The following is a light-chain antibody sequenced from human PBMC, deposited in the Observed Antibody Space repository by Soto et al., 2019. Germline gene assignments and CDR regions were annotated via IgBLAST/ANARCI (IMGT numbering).Light chain of an antibody. CDR1: QSVSSSY. J-gene: IGKJ3*01. V-gene: IGKV3-20*01. CDR3: QQYGRSSFT. CDR2: GAS. Sequence: EIVLTQSPGTLSLSPGERATLSCRASQSVSSSYLAWYQQKPGQAPRLLIYGASSRATGIPGRFSGSGSGTAFTLTISRLEPEDFAVYYCQQYGRSSFTFGPGTKVDIK.